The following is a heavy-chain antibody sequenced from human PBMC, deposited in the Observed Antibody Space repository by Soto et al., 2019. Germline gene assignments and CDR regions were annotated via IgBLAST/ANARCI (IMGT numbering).Heavy chain of an antibody. Sequence: GESLKISCRVSGYTFTTYWIGWVRQMPGKGLEWMGIIYPAESDTRYSPSFQGQVTVSADKSISTAYLQWSSLKASDTAMYYCARRAAQYYYDSSGYRSAFDIWGQGTMVTVSS. CDR2: IYPAESDT. J-gene: IGHJ3*02. CDR1: GYTFTTYW. V-gene: IGHV5-51*01. CDR3: ARRAAQYYYDSSGYRSAFDI. D-gene: IGHD3-22*01.